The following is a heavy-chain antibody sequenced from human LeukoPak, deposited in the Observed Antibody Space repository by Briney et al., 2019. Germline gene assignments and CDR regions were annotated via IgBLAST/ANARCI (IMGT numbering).Heavy chain of an antibody. Sequence: QSGGSLRLSCAASGFTFSSYWMSWVRQAPGKGLEWVANINQDGSEMYYVDSVKGRFTISRDNAKNSLYLQMNSLRAEDTAFYYCAKDRSYGSGSYWLDFDYWGQGTLVTVSS. CDR1: GFTFSSYW. J-gene: IGHJ4*02. CDR2: INQDGSEM. D-gene: IGHD3-10*01. CDR3: AKDRSYGSGSYWLDFDY. V-gene: IGHV3-7*03.